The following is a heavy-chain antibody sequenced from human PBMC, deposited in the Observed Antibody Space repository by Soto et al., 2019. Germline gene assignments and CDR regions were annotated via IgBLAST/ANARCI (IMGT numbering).Heavy chain of an antibody. V-gene: IGHV1-18*01. CDR1: GYTFTSYG. D-gene: IGHD6-13*01. CDR3: ARVGQQLVHRPSYDGMDV. Sequence: VQLVQSGAEVKKPGASVKVSCKASGYTFTSYGISWVRQAPGQGLEWMGWISAYNGNTNYAQKLQGRVTMTTDTSTSTDYMELRSLRSDDTAVYDCARVGQQLVHRPSYDGMDVWGQGTTVTVSS. J-gene: IGHJ6*02. CDR2: ISAYNGNT.